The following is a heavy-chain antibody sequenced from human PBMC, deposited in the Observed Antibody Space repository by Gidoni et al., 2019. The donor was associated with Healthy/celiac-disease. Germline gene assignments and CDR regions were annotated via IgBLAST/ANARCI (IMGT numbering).Heavy chain of an antibody. CDR2: IYYSGST. J-gene: IGHJ6*02. V-gene: IGHV4-59*01. Sequence: QVQLQESGPGLVKPSETLSLTCTVSGGSISSYYWSWIRQPPGKGLEWIGYIYYSGSTNYNPSLKSRVTIAVDTSKNQFSLKLSSVTAADTAVYYCAREYSGYDWRSLSPRYYYYGMDVWGQGTTVTVSS. CDR1: GGSISSYY. CDR3: AREYSGYDWRSLSPRYYYYGMDV. D-gene: IGHD5-12*01.